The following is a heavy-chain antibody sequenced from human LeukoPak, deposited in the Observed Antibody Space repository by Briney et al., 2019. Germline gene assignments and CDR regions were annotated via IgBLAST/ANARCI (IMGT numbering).Heavy chain of an antibody. CDR3: ARTPSGGNSWILSY. CDR2: IIPIFGTA. D-gene: IGHD4-23*01. V-gene: IGHV1-69*05. J-gene: IGHJ4*02. Sequence: SVKVSCKASGGTFSSYAISWVRQAPGQGLEWMGGIIPIFGTANYAQKFQGRVTITTDESTSTAYMELSSLRSEVTAVYYCARTPSGGNSWILSYWGQGTLVTVSS. CDR1: GGTFSSYA.